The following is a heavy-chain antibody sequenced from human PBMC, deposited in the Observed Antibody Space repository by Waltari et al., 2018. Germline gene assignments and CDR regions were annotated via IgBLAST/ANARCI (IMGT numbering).Heavy chain of an antibody. CDR3: AKTARTIFGVVIGGWFDP. V-gene: IGHV1-69*01. D-gene: IGHD3-3*01. J-gene: IGHJ5*02. Sequence: QVQLVQSGAEVKKPGSSVKVSCKASGGTFSSYAISWVRQAPGQGLEWMGGIIPIFGTANYAQKFQGRVTITADESTSTAYMELSSLRSEDTAVYYCAKTARTIFGVVIGGWFDPWGQGTLVTVSS. CDR1: GGTFSSYA. CDR2: IIPIFGTA.